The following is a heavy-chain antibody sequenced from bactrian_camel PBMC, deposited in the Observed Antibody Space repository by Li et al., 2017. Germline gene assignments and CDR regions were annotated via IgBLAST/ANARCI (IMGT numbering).Heavy chain of an antibody. CDR2: IHTGGVIA. V-gene: IGHV3S1*01. CDR1: GITLNRYC. J-gene: IGHJ4*01. CDR3: AASLQWFGCRDSATIGF. Sequence: VQLVESGGGSVQAGGSLRLSCAASGITLNRYCMGWFRQAPGKEREGVAAIHTGGVIAYYADSVKGRFTISQDNAKLYLQMNSLKPEDTATYYCAASLQWFGCRDSATIGFWGQGTQVTVS. D-gene: IGHD2*01.